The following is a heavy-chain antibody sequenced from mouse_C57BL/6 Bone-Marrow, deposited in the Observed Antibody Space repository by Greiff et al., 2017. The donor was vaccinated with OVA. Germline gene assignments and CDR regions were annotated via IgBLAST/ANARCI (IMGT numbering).Heavy chain of an antibody. V-gene: IGHV14-2*01. D-gene: IGHD1-1*01. CDR2: IDPEDGET. CDR3: ARHYGSLFDY. CDR1: GFNIKDYY. Sequence: EVQLQQSGAELVKPGASVKLSCTASGFNIKDYYMHWVKQRTEQGLEWIGRIDPEDGETKYAPKFQSKATITADTSSNTAYLQLSSLTSEDTAVYYCARHYGSLFDYWGQGTTLTVSS. J-gene: IGHJ2*01.